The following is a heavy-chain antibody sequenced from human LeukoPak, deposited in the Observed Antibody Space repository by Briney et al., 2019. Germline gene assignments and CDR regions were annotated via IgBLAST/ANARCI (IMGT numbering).Heavy chain of an antibody. J-gene: IGHJ4*02. CDR3: ANSSLDY. Sequence: PGGSLRLSCAASGFTFSSYAIHWVRQVPGKGLEWVAVISYDGRNKHYVDSVKGRFIISRDNSKNTLYLQMNSLRAEDTAVYYCANSSLDYWGQGTLVTVSS. CDR1: GFTFSSYA. CDR2: ISYDGRNK. V-gene: IGHV3-30*18. D-gene: IGHD2-2*01.